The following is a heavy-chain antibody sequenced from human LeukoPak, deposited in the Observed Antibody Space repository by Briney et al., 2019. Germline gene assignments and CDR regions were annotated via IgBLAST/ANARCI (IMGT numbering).Heavy chain of an antibody. J-gene: IGHJ4*02. D-gene: IGHD3-22*01. V-gene: IGHV3-21*01. CDR3: ASEDYDSSGYYCY. CDR1: GFTFSSYS. Sequence: GGSLRLSCAASGFTFSSYSMTWVRQAPGKGLEWVSSISSSSSYIYYADSVKGRFTISRDNAKNSLYLQINSLRAEDTAVYYCASEDYDSSGYYCYWGQGTLVTVSS. CDR2: ISSSSSYI.